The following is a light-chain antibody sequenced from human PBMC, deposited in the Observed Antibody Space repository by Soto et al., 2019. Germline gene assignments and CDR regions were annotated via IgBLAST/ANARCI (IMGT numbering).Light chain of an antibody. J-gene: IGKJ1*01. CDR3: RNYLLTLT. Sequence: THSLLTMPVTPGEPASISCRSSQSLLHSNGYNYLDWYLQKPGQSPQLLIYLGSNRASGVPDRFSGSGSGTDFTLKISRVDVLVIRVGSSRNYLLTLTFGLPTTV. CDR1: QSLLHSNGYNY. V-gene: IGKV2-28*01. CDR2: LGS.